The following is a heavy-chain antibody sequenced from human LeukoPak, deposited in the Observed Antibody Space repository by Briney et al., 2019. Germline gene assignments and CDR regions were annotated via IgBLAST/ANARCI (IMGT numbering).Heavy chain of an antibody. CDR2: IKQDGSEK. CDR1: GLIFSNAW. Sequence: GGSLRLSCEASGLIFSNAWMSWVRQAPGKGLEWVANIKQDGSEKYYVDSVKGRFTISRDNAKNSLYLQMNSLRAEDTAVYYCARDEGLLWFGEYCDYWGQGTLVTVSS. CDR3: ARDEGLLWFGEYCDY. D-gene: IGHD3-10*01. V-gene: IGHV3-7*01. J-gene: IGHJ4*02.